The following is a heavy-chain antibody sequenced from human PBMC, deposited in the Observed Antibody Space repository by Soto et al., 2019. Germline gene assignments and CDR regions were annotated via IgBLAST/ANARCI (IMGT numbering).Heavy chain of an antibody. J-gene: IGHJ3*02. V-gene: IGHV3-21*01. Sequence: GGSLRLSCAASGFTFSSYSMNWVRQAPGKGLEWVSSISSSSSYIYYADSVKGRFTISRDNAKNSLYLQMNSLRAEDTAVYYCARDRLLGAFDIWGQGTMVTVSS. CDR2: ISSSSSYI. CDR1: GFTFSSYS. D-gene: IGHD3-16*01. CDR3: ARDRLLGAFDI.